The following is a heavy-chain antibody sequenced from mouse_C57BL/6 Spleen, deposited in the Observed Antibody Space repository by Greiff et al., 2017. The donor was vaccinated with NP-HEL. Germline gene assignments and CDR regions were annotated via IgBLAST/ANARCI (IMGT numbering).Heavy chain of an antibody. J-gene: IGHJ4*01. CDR2: IYPGDGDT. CDR1: GYAFSSSW. Sequence: VQLQESGPELVKPGASVKISCKASGYAFSSSWMNWVKQRPGKGLEWIGRIYPGDGDTNYNGKFKGKATLTADKSSSTAYMQLSSLTSEDSAVYFCARWLLLDYYAMDYWGQGTSVTVSS. V-gene: IGHV1-82*01. CDR3: ARWLLLDYYAMDY. D-gene: IGHD2-3*01.